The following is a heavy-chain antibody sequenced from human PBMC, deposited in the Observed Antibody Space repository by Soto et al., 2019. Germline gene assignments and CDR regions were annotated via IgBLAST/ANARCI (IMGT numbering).Heavy chain of an antibody. Sequence: PGGTLILSCAASGFTFSSYGMHWVRLAPGKGLEWVAIVSYDGSNKYYTDSVKGRFTISRDNSRNTLYLQMNSLRADDTAVYYCAKDLGELPPEIYAYWAQGTLVLVS. CDR1: GFTFSSYG. D-gene: IGHD3-16*01. V-gene: IGHV3-30*18. J-gene: IGHJ4*02. CDR3: AKDLGELPPEIYAY. CDR2: VSYDGSNK.